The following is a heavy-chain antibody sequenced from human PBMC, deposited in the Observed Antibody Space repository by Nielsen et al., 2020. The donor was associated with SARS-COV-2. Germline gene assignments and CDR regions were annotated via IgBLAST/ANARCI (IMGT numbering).Heavy chain of an antibody. J-gene: IGHJ4*02. CDR3: ARGTGDLHIDY. CDR2: FDPEDGET. V-gene: IGHV1-24*01. CDR1: GYTLTELS. Sequence: ASVKVSCKVSGYTLTELSMHWVRQAPGKGLEWMGGFDPEDGETIYAQKFQGWVTMTRDTSISTAYMELSRLRSDDTAVYYCARGTGDLHIDYWGQGTLVTVSS. D-gene: IGHD7-27*01.